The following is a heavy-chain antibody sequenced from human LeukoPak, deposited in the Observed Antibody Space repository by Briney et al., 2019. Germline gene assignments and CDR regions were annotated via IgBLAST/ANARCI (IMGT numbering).Heavy chain of an antibody. Sequence: SETLSLACTVSGGSISSFYWSWFRQPPGKGLEWIGLMYYSGSTYYNPSLKSRVTISVDTSKNQFSLKLSSVTAADTAVYYCARLPQKAHYDILTGTSDYWGQGTLVTVSS. D-gene: IGHD3-9*01. V-gene: IGHV4-59*12. J-gene: IGHJ4*02. CDR1: GGSISSFY. CDR2: MYYSGST. CDR3: ARLPQKAHYDILTGTSDY.